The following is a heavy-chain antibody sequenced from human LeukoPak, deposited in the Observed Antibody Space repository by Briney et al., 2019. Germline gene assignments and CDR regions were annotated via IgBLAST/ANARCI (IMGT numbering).Heavy chain of an antibody. V-gene: IGHV1-46*01. Sequence: ASVTVSCKASAYSFTNFYIQWVRQAPAQGLEWMGMINTSGGSTNYAQKFQGRVTMTSDTSARTVYMDLSSLRSENTPIYYCARDKSSANWLDCWGQGTLVIVSA. D-gene: IGHD3-10*01. CDR3: ARDKSSANWLDC. CDR1: AYSFTNFY. CDR2: INTSGGST. J-gene: IGHJ5*01.